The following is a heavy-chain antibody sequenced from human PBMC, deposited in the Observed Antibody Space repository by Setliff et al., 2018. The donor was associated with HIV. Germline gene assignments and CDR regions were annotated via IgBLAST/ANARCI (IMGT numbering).Heavy chain of an antibody. D-gene: IGHD3-22*01. CDR2: ISGSSGRI. V-gene: IGHV3-48*01. CDR1: GFPFSSYS. J-gene: IGHJ4*02. Sequence: PAGSLRLSCSASGFPFSSYSMNWFRQPPGNGLEWVAYISGSSGRIYYTDSVKGRLTVSRDNAKDSLYLQMNSLRVEDASVYYCVGDASPDSEDGGYSAGGNWGPGTLVTVSS. CDR3: VGDASPDSEDGGYSAGGN.